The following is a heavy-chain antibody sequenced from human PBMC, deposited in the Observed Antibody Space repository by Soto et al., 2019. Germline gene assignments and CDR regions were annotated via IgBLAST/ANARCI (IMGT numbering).Heavy chain of an antibody. CDR3: ARGGISHWAYFYYMDV. Sequence: SETLSLTCVVSGGSLSDYFWSWIRQPPGMALEWIGEINHLGSINYNPSLKGRVTMSVDTSKNQFSLTLNSVTAADTATYYCARGGISHWAYFYYMDVWDRGTTVTVSS. V-gene: IGHV4-34*01. CDR1: GGSLSDYF. D-gene: IGHD2-21*01. J-gene: IGHJ6*03. CDR2: INHLGSI.